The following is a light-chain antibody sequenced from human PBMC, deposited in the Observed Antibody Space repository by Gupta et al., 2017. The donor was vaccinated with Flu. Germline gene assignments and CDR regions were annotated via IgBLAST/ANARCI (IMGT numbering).Light chain of an antibody. CDR2: NTS. V-gene: IGKV3-11*01. CDR1: QYVGSS. J-gene: IGKJ4*01. Sequence: PASLSFSPGDRATISCRASQYVGSSLAWYQQKPGKAPKLLIYNTSSRATGVPSRFSGSGSGTDFTLTISSLQPEDFAVYYCQQRANCPFTFGRGTKVEIK. CDR3: QQRANCPFT.